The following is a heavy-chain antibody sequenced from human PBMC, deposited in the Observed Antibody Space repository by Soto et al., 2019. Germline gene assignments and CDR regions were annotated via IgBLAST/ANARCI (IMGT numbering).Heavy chain of an antibody. CDR1: GYTFFTYG. V-gene: IGHV1-18*01. D-gene: IGHD6-6*01. Sequence: QVQLVQSGAEVKKPGASVKVSCKASGYTFFTYGITWVRQAPGQGLDWMGWISTYDGNTDYAQKLQGRVTMTTDTSTRTAYMELRSLRSDDTAVYYCARKSSSSSWFDPWGQGTLVTVSS. CDR3: ARKSSSSSWFDP. J-gene: IGHJ5*02. CDR2: ISTYDGNT.